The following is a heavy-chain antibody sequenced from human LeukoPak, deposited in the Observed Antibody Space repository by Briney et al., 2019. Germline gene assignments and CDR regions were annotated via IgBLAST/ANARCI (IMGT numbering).Heavy chain of an antibody. CDR1: GFTFSSNY. V-gene: IGHV3-20*04. CDR2: INCNGGNT. Sequence: GGSLKLSCSASGFTFSSNYMSWVRQAPGKGLEWFSGINCNGGNTNYADSVKGRVTISRDNVKNSLYLQMNSLRAEDTALYYCARASGVRYYYYMDVWGKGTTVSVCS. J-gene: IGHJ6*03. D-gene: IGHD2-8*01. CDR3: ARASGVRYYYYMDV.